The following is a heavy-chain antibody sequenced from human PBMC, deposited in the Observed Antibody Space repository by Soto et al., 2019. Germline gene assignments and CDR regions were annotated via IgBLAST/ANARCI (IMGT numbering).Heavy chain of an antibody. J-gene: IGHJ4*02. Sequence: GASVKVSFKASEDTVTNYYIHWVRQAPGQGLEWMGWINFNNVGVNFAQKFLGRVTMTRDTSITTAYMELTSLRSADMAVYYCARGSTTGVDYWGQGTLVTVSS. V-gene: IGHV1-2*02. CDR1: EDTVTNYY. CDR3: ARGSTTGVDY. CDR2: INFNNVGV. D-gene: IGHD3-10*01.